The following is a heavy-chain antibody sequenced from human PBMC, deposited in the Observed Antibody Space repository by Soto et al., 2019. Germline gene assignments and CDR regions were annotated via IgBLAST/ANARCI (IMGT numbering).Heavy chain of an antibody. J-gene: IGHJ4*02. V-gene: IGHV1-69*08. CDR2: IIPILGIA. D-gene: IGHD4-17*01. Sequence: QVQLVQSGAEVKKPGSSVKVSCKASGGTFSSYTISWVRQAPGQGLEWMGRIIPILGIANYVQKFQGRVTITADKSTSTAYMELSSLRSEDTAVYYCARDSLYGDYGGYYFDYWGQGTLVTVSS. CDR3: ARDSLYGDYGGYYFDY. CDR1: GGTFSSYT.